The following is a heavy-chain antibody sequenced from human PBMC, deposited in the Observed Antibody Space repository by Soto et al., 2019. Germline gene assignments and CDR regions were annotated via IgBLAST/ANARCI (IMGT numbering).Heavy chain of an antibody. D-gene: IGHD2-2*01. V-gene: IGHV3-9*01. J-gene: IGHJ4*01. Sequence: EVQLVESGGGLVRPGRSLRLSCTASGFTFDDYAMHWVRQAPGRGLEWVSGITWNSGNIAYADSVKGRFTIARDDDNNSLYLQMNSLRPEDTALYYCVKDSYADFHRVLSTAEYFFDYWGHGTLDTVSS. CDR3: VKDSYADFHRVLSTAEYFFDY. CDR1: GFTFDDYA. CDR2: ITWNSGNI.